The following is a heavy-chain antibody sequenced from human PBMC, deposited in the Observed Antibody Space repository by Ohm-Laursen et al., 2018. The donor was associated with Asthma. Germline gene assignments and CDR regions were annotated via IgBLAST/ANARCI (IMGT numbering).Heavy chain of an antibody. J-gene: IGHJ6*02. Sequence: SLRLSCAASGFTFSSYAMSWVRQAPGKGLEWVAVISYDGSNKYYADSVKGRFTISRDNSKNTLYLQMNSLRAEDTAVYYCAKSPRMAAAINDYYYYGMDVWGQGTTVTVSS. CDR3: AKSPRMAAAINDYYYYGMDV. V-gene: IGHV3-30*18. CDR2: ISYDGSNK. D-gene: IGHD2-2*01. CDR1: GFTFSSYA.